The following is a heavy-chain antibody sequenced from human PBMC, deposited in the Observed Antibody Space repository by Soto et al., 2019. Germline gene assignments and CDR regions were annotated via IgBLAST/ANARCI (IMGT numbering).Heavy chain of an antibody. D-gene: IGHD6-6*01. CDR3: ARDIASRRLDY. CDR1: GFTFSSHG. Sequence: GGSLRLSCAASGFTFSSHGMHWVRQAPGKGLEWVAVIWYDGRREEFADSVKGRFTISRDNSKNTLYLQMSSLRAEDTAVYFCARDIASRRLDYWGQGTQVTVSS. J-gene: IGHJ4*02. CDR2: IWYDGRRE. V-gene: IGHV3-33*01.